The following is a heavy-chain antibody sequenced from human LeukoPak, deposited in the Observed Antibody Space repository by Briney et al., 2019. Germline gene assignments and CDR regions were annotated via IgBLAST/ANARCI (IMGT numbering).Heavy chain of an antibody. CDR3: ARGGAMVRGVSPLDY. V-gene: IGHV3-21*01. D-gene: IGHD3-10*01. CDR1: GFTFSNYI. J-gene: IGHJ4*02. Sequence: GGSLRLSCAASGFTFSNYIINWIRQAPGKGLEWVSSISGSSSYINYADSVKGRFTISRDNAKNSLYLQMNSLRAEDTAVYYCARGGAMVRGVSPLDYWGQGTLVTVSS. CDR2: ISGSSSYI.